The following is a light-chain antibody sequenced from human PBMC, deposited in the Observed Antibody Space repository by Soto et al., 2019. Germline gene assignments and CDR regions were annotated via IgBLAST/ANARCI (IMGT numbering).Light chain of an antibody. J-gene: IGLJ1*01. Sequence: QSVLTQPASVSGSPGQSITISCTGTSSDVGSYNLVSWYQQHPGKAPKLMIYEGTKRPSGVSNRFSGSKSGNAASLTISGLQAEDEADYYCCSYAGGGTFYVFGTGTKVTV. CDR3: CSYAGGGTFYV. V-gene: IGLV2-23*03. CDR1: SSDVGSYNL. CDR2: EGT.